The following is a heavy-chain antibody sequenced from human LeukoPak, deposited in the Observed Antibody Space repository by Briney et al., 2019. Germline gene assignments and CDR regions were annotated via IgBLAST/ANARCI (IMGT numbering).Heavy chain of an antibody. CDR3: ARDELYCSGGSCYSNGLDY. D-gene: IGHD2-15*01. V-gene: IGHV1-18*01. CDR2: ISAYNGNT. CDR1: GYTFTSYG. J-gene: IGHJ4*02. Sequence: ASVKVSCKASGYTFTSYGISWVRQAPGQGLEWMGWISAYNGNTNYAQKLQGGVTMTTDTSTSTAYMELRSLRSDDTAVYYCARDELYCSGGSCYSNGLDYWGQETLVTVSS.